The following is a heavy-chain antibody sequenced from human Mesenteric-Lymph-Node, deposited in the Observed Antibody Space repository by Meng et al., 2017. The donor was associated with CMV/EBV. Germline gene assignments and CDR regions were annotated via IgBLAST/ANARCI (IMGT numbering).Heavy chain of an antibody. V-gene: IGHV3-48*04. CDR1: GFTFSSYS. J-gene: IGHJ4*02. CDR2: ISSSSTI. D-gene: IGHD6-19*01. Sequence: GESLKISCAASGFTFSSYSMNWVRQAPGKGLEWVSYISSSSTIYYADSVKGRFTISRDNAKNSLYLQMNSLRAEDTAVYYCARAGIAVAGTGDYWGQGTLVTVSS. CDR3: ARAGIAVAGTGDY.